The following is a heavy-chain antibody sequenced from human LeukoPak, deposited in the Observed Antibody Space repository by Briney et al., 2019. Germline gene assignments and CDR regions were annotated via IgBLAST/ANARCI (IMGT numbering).Heavy chain of an antibody. J-gene: IGHJ5*02. D-gene: IGHD3-10*01. CDR1: GDSVSSNSAA. CDR3: ARELYYGSGSYGNNWFDP. V-gene: IGHV6-1*01. Sequence: SQTLSLTCAISGDSVSSNSAAWNWIRQSPSRGLEWLGRTYYRSKWYNDYAVSVKSRITINPDTSKNQFSLQLNSVTPEDTAVYYCARELYYGSGSYGNNWFDPWGQGTLVTVSS. CDR2: TYYRSKWYN.